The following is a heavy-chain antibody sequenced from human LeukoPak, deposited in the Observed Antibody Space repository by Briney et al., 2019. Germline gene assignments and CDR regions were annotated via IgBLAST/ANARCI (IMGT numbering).Heavy chain of an antibody. CDR3: AKGTGHYYYYMDV. Sequence: GGSLRLSCAASGFTFSSYGMHWVRQAPGKGLEWVALIWYDGSNKYYADSVKGRFTISRDNSKNTLYLQMNSLRAEDTAVYYCAKGTGHYYYYMDVWGKGTTVTASS. V-gene: IGHV3-33*06. D-gene: IGHD1-14*01. J-gene: IGHJ6*03. CDR2: IWYDGSNK. CDR1: GFTFSSYG.